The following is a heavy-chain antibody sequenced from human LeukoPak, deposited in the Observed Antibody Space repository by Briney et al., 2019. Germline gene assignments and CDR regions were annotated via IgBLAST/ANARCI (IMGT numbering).Heavy chain of an antibody. Sequence: GGSLRLSCAASGFTFSKHAMSWVRQAPGKGLEWVSVISISGDGTYYADSVKGRFTISRDNSKNTMYLQMTSLRAEDTAVYYCAKQPLNDYIWENWGQGTLVTVSS. CDR1: GFTFSKHA. CDR2: ISISGDGT. CDR3: AKQPLNDYIWEN. V-gene: IGHV3-23*01. D-gene: IGHD3-16*01. J-gene: IGHJ4*02.